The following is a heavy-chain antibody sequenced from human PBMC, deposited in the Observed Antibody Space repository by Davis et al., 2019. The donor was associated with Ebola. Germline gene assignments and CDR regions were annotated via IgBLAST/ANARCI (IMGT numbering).Heavy chain of an antibody. CDR2: INHSGST. CDR1: GGSFSGYY. V-gene: IGHV4-34*01. Sequence: MPSETLSLTCAVCGGSFSGYYWSWIRQPPGKGLEWIGEINHSGSTNYNPSLKSRVTISVDTSKNQFSLKLSSVTAADTAVYYCARERFVRGVIILHAFDIWGQGTMVTVSS. J-gene: IGHJ3*02. CDR3: ARERFVRGVIILHAFDI. D-gene: IGHD3-10*01.